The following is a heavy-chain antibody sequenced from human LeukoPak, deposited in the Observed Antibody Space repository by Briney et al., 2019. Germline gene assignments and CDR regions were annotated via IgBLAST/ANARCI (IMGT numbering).Heavy chain of an antibody. V-gene: IGHV3-74*01. CDR1: GFNFSSYL. CDR2: INSDGSST. Sequence: PGGSLRLSCAASGFNFSSYLMHWVRQAPGKGLVWVSRINSDGSSTSYADSVKGRFTMSRDNAKNTVYLQMNSLRAEDTAVYYCATSRTFDYWGQGTLVTVSS. CDR3: ATSRTFDY. J-gene: IGHJ4*02. D-gene: IGHD2-8*01.